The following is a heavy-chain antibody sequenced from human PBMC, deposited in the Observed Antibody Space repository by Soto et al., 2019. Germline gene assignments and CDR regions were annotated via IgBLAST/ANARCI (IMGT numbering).Heavy chain of an antibody. J-gene: IGHJ3*02. CDR3: ARDGIVHYGDYGLDAFDI. CDR1: GFTVSSNY. Sequence: EVQLVESGGGLVQPGGSLRLSCAASGFTVSSNYMSWVRQAPGKGLEWVSVIYSGGSTYHADSVKGRFTISRHNSKNTLYLQMNSLRAEDTAVYYCARDGIVHYGDYGLDAFDIWGQGTMVTVSS. V-gene: IGHV3-53*04. CDR2: IYSGGST. D-gene: IGHD4-17*01.